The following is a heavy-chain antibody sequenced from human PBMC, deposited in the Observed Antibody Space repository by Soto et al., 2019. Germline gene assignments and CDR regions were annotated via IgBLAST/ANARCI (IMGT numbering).Heavy chain of an antibody. V-gene: IGHV4-59*08. CDR1: NGSISPNY. Sequence: QVQLQESGPGLVKPSETLSLTCTVSNGSISPNYWSWIRQPPGKGLEWIGYVFFAGNTTYNPSLKRRVTISLDASKNRFSLRLTSVTAADTAVYYCARLGAYFPALDSWGQGTLVTVSS. CDR3: ARLGAYFPALDS. CDR2: VFFAGNT. D-gene: IGHD3-16*01. J-gene: IGHJ4*02.